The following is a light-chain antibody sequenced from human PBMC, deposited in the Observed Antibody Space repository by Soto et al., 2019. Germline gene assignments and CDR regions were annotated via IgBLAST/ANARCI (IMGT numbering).Light chain of an antibody. Sequence: DIVLTQSPGTLSLSPGERATLSCSASLRFSINYVAWPQQKPGQGPRHLIYGTSNRATAIPDRFSGSGSGTDFTLTISRLEPEDFAVYYCQQYGSSPWTFGQGTKVEIK. V-gene: IGKV3-20*01. CDR1: LRFSINY. CDR2: GTS. J-gene: IGKJ1*01. CDR3: QQYGSSPWT.